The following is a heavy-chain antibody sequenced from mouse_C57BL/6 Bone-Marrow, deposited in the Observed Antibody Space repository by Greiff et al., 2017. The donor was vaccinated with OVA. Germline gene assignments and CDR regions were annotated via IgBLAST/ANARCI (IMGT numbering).Heavy chain of an antibody. CDR1: GFSLTSYG. Sequence: VKLVESGPGLVQPSQSLSITCTVSGFSLTSYGVHWVRQSPGKGLEWLGVIWSGGSTDYNAAFISRLSISKDNSKSPVFFKMNSLQADDTARYYWAREGAYGGDCDYWGQGTTLTVAS. CDR3: AREGAYGGDCDY. J-gene: IGHJ2*01. V-gene: IGHV2-2*01. D-gene: IGHD1-1*01. CDR2: IWSGGST.